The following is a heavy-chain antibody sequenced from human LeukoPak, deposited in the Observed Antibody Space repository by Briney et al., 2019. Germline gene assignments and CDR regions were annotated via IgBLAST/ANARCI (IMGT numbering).Heavy chain of an antibody. CDR3: VRGDDIGKHPTRAYYFDI. CDR2: TGLESVHT. D-gene: IGHD3-10*01. Sequence: GGSLRLSCAASRFTFTRHAMSWVRQAPGKGLERVSTTGLESVHTLCADSVQGRFTASRDNSRNTLDLQMDNLTVDDTAIYYCVRGDDIGKHPTRAYYFDIWGQGTLVSVSS. V-gene: IGHV3-23*01. J-gene: IGHJ4*02. CDR1: RFTFTRHA.